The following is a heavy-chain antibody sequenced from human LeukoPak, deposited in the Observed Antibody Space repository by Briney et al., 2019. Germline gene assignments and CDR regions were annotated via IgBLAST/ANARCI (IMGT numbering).Heavy chain of an antibody. CDR1: GFTFDDYA. J-gene: IGHJ3*02. D-gene: IGHD6-13*01. V-gene: IGHV3-9*01. CDR3: AKDMAAATSDAFDI. Sequence: GRSLRLSCAASGFTFDDYAMHWVRQAPGKGLEWVSGISWNSGSIDYADSVKGRFTISRDNAKNSLYLQMNSLRAEDTALYYCAKDMAAATSDAFDIWGQGTMVTASS. CDR2: ISWNSGSI.